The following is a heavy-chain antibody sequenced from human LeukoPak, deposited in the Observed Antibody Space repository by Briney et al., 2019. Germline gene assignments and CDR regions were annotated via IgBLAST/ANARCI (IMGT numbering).Heavy chain of an antibody. J-gene: IGHJ4*02. CDR3: ASLTYYDFWSGYYTWNYFDY. CDR2: IIPIFGTA. V-gene: IGHV1-69*13. Sequence: SVKASCKASGGTFSSYAISWVRQAPGQGLEWMGGIIPIFGTANYAQKFQGRVTITADESTSTAYMELSSLRSEDTAVYYCASLTYYDFWSGYYTWNYFDYWGQGTLVTVSS. CDR1: GGTFSSYA. D-gene: IGHD3-3*01.